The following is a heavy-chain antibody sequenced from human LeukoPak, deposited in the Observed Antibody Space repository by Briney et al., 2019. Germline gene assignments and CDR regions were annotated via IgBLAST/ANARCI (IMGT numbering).Heavy chain of an antibody. Sequence: GGSLSLSCAASGFTFSRYTMNWVRQAPGKGLEWVSTISDTSTYIYYADSVKGRFTISRDNAKNSLYLQMNSLRAEDTAVYYCARDPDRYSSGWYFDPWGQGTLVTVSS. J-gene: IGHJ5*02. CDR1: GFTFSRYT. V-gene: IGHV3-21*01. CDR3: ARDPDRYSSGWYFDP. D-gene: IGHD6-19*01. CDR2: ISDTSTYI.